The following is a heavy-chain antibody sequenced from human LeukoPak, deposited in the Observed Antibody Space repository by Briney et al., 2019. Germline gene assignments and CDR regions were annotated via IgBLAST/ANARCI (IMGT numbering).Heavy chain of an antibody. J-gene: IGHJ4*02. V-gene: IGHV2-5*01. CDR1: GFSLTTTGVG. Sequence: SGPTLVKPTQTLTLTCTFSGFSLTTTGVGVGWIRQTPGKALEWLALIYWNNDNRYSPSPRSRLTIIKDTSKNLVVLIMANMNPADTATYPCAHYGDYRFTYYFDYWGQGTPVTVSS. CDR3: AHYGDYRFTYYFDY. CDR2: IYWNNDN. D-gene: IGHD4-17*01.